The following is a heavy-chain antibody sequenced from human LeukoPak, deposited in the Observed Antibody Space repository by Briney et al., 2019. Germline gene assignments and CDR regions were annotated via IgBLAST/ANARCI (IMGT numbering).Heavy chain of an antibody. Sequence: GGSLRLSCAASGFSFNTYGMHWVRQAPGKGLEWVAIIWYDGSSKYSADSVKGRFTISRDNSKTTLYLQMNSLRAEDTAVYYCARDSGDTRYYYDSSGYYPGYFDFWGQGTPVTVSS. CDR2: IWYDGSSK. J-gene: IGHJ4*02. CDR3: ARDSGDTRYYYDSSGYYPGYFDF. V-gene: IGHV3-33*01. D-gene: IGHD3-22*01. CDR1: GFSFNTYG.